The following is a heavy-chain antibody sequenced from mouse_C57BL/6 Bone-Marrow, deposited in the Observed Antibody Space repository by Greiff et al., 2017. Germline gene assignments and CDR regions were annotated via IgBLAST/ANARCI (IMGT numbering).Heavy chain of an antibody. CDR3: SSFDGNYCDF. D-gene: IGHD2-3*01. CDR2: TDLAIGDT. V-gene: IGHV14-4*01. Sequence: EVQLQQSGAELVRPGASVKLACTASGFNIKDDYIHWVKQRPEQGLAWIGWTDLAIGDTEYASQFQGKSTITSDTSSNTAYLQRSSLTSEDAAVYYCSSFDGNYCDFWGQGTPLTVAS. J-gene: IGHJ2*01. CDR1: GFNIKDDY.